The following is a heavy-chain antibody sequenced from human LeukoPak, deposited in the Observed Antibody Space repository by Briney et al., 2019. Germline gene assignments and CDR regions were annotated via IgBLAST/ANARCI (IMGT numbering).Heavy chain of an antibody. J-gene: IGHJ4*01. CDR1: GYSISSGYH. CDR3: ARERSSSWFIEV. CDR2: VFKSGST. D-gene: IGHD6-13*01. V-gene: IGHV4-38-2*02. Sequence: SETLSLTCGVSGYSISSGYHWGWIRQPPGKGLEWLGNVFKSGSTYYNPPPKSRATISVDTSKNQFSLRLSSVPAAAPAVYSWARERSSSWFIEVWGQGIPVAVSS.